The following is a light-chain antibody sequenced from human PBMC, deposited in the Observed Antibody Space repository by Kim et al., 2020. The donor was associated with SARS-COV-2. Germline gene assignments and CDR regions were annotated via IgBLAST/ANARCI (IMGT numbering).Light chain of an antibody. CDR1: QSVTTN. J-gene: IGKJ2*01. CDR2: GAS. Sequence: SVSPGDRATLFGRASQSVTTNVAWYQQKPGQAPRLLIYGASPRATGVPARFSGSGSGTDFTLTIGGLQSEDFAVYFCQQYNRWPYTFGQGTKLEIK. CDR3: QQYNRWPYT. V-gene: IGKV3-15*01.